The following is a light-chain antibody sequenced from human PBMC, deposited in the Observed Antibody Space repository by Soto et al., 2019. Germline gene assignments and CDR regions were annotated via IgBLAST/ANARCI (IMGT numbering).Light chain of an antibody. CDR3: QQYNNWXPFT. Sequence: EIVMTQYPATLSVSPGERATLSCRASQTVNHNLAWYQQKPGQAPRLLIYGASTRATGIPARFSGSGSGTEFTLTISXXXXXXXAVYYCQQYNNWXPFTFG. CDR1: QTVNHN. J-gene: IGKJ2*01. V-gene: IGKV3-15*01. CDR2: GAS.